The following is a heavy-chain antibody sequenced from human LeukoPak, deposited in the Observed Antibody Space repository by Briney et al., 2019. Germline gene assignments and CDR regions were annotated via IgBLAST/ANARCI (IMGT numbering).Heavy chain of an antibody. J-gene: IGHJ4*02. D-gene: IGHD3-10*01. CDR1: GGSFSGYY. CDR3: ARGKEVITMLRGLKPGYYFDY. V-gene: IGHV4-34*01. Sequence: PSETLSLTCAVYGGSFSGYYWGWIRQPPGKGLEWIGSIYYSGSTYYNPSLKSRVTISVDTSKNQFSLKLNSVTAADTAVYYCARGKEVITMLRGLKPGYYFDYWGQGTLVTVSS. CDR2: IYYSGST.